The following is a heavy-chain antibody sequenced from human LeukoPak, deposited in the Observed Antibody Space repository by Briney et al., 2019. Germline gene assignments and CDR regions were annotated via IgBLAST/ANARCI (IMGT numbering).Heavy chain of an antibody. CDR2: IYYSGST. CDR1: GGSISSGGYY. CDR3: AITTVTTYVVDY. Sequence: SETLSLTCTVSGGSISSGGYYWSWIRQHPGKGLEWIGYIYYSGSTYYNPSLKSRVTISVDTSKNQFSLKLSSVTAADTAVYCCAITTVTTYVVDYWGQGTLVTVSS. V-gene: IGHV4-31*03. D-gene: IGHD4-17*01. J-gene: IGHJ4*02.